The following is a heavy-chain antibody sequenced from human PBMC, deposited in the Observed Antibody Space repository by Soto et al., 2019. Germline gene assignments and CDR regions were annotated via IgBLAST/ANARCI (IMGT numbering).Heavy chain of an antibody. CDR2: IFSNDEK. Sequence: QVTVKESGPVLVKPTETLTLTCTVSGFSLSNAGLGVSCIRQPPGKSLECLAHIFSNDEKSYSTSVKSRLTISKDTSKSQVVLTMTNMDPVETATYYCASTYSTSWYWFATWGQGTLVTVYS. CDR3: ASTYSTSWYWFAT. V-gene: IGHV2-26*04. D-gene: IGHD2-2*01. CDR1: GFSLSNAGLG. J-gene: IGHJ5*02.